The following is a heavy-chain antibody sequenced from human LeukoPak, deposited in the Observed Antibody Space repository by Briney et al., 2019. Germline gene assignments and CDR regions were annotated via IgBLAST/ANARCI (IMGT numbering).Heavy chain of an antibody. CDR1: GGSISSYY. CDR3: AGEVVSGGNCFFDY. D-gene: IGHD2-15*01. Sequence: SETLSLTCTVSGGSISSYYWSWIRQPPGKRLEWIGYIHYSEYSGRISTDYNPSLMSRVTISVDTSKNQFSLKLSSVTAADTAAYYCAGEVVSGGNCFFDYWGQGTLVTVSS. V-gene: IGHV4-59*01. J-gene: IGHJ4*02. CDR2: IHYSEYSGRIST.